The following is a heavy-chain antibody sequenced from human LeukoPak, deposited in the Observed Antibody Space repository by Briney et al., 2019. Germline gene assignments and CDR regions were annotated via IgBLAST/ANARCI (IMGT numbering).Heavy chain of an antibody. CDR1: GGSISSSSYY. Sequence: PSGTLSLTCTVSGGSISSSSYYWGWISQPPGKGLEWIGSIYYSGSTYYNPSLKSRVTISVDTSKNQFSLKLSSVTAADTAVYYCARHTPGGMDVWGQGTTVTVSS. D-gene: IGHD3-10*01. CDR2: IYYSGST. J-gene: IGHJ6*02. V-gene: IGHV4-39*01. CDR3: ARHTPGGMDV.